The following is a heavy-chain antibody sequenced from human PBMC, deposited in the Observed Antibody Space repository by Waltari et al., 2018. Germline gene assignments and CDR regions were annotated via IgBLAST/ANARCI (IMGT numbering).Heavy chain of an antibody. CDR3: ARDADAYGMDV. CDR1: GVSIRSGSYY. Sequence: QVQLQESGPGLVKPSQTLSLTCTVSGVSIRSGSYYWSWIRQPAGKGLEWIGRSYTSGRTNDTPSLKSRVTISVDTSKNQFSLKLSSVTAADTAVYYCARDADAYGMDVWGQGTTVTVSS. V-gene: IGHV4-61*02. CDR2: SYTSGRT. J-gene: IGHJ6*02.